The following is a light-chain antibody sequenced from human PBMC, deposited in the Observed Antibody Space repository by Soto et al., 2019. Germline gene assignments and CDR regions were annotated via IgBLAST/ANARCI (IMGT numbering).Light chain of an antibody. V-gene: IGKV4-1*01. CDR2: WAS. CDR3: QHYYPTRTWA. J-gene: IGKJ1*01. CDR1: QSVLYTSNSKNY. Sequence: DIVMTQSPDSLSVSLGERASINCKSSQSVLYTSNSKNYLAWFQKKPGQPPRLLIYWASARESGVPDRFSGSGSGTNFTLTISSLQAEDVAVYYCQHYYPTRTWAFGQGTKVEIK.